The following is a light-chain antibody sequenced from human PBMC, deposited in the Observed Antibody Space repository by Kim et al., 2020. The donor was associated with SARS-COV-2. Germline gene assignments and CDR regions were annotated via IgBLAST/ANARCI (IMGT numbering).Light chain of an antibody. CDR2: GAS. CDR1: QSVTTN. J-gene: IGKJ2*01. CDR3: QQYHYWDT. Sequence: EIVMTQSPATLSLSPGEKATLSCRASQSVTTNLAWYHHRPGHAPRLLIYGASGRAAGSLARFSGSGSETEFTLTISGLQSEDFAVYYCQQYHYWDTCGQGTKLEI. V-gene: IGKV3-15*01.